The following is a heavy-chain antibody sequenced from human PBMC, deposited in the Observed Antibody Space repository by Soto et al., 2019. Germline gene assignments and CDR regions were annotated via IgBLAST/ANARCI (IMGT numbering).Heavy chain of an antibody. CDR1: GGSLSSDNFF. Sequence: QVQLQESGPGLVKPSQTLSVTCTVSGGSLSSDNFFWSWVRQHPETGLEWVGYIYHTGAAYYTPSLTSRLTISLDTSKNRFSLSLISVTAADTAVYYCARDFISPATSDALDIWGQGPMATVSS. J-gene: IGHJ3*02. V-gene: IGHV4-31*03. CDR3: ARDFISPATSDALDI. D-gene: IGHD3-3*02. CDR2: IYHTGAA.